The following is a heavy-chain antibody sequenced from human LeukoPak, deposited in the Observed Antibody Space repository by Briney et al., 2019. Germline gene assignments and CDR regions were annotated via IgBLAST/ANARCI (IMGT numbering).Heavy chain of an antibody. CDR1: GGTFSSYA. CDR3: ARSYRDDFWSGYYNWFDP. J-gene: IGHJ5*02. CDR2: IIPILGIA. Sequence: ASVKVSCKASGGTFSSYAISWVRQAPGQGLEWMGRIIPILGIANYAQKFQGRVTITADKSTSTAYMELSSLRSEDTAVYYCARSYRDDFWSGYYNWFDPWGQGTLVTVSS. D-gene: IGHD3-3*01. V-gene: IGHV1-69*04.